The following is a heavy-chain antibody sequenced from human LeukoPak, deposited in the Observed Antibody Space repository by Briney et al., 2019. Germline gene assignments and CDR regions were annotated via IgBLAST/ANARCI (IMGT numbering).Heavy chain of an antibody. J-gene: IGHJ4*02. D-gene: IGHD1-26*01. Sequence: PSETLSLTCAVYGGSFSGYYWSWIRQPPGKGLEWIGEINHSGSTNYNPSLKSRVTISVDTSKNQFSLKLSSVTAADTAVYYCALAVSTRPFDYWGQGTLVTVSS. CDR3: ALAVSTRPFDY. V-gene: IGHV4-34*01. CDR2: INHSGST. CDR1: GGSFSGYY.